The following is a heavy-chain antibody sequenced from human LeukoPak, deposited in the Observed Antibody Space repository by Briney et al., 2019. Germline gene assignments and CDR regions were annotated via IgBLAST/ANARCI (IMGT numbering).Heavy chain of an antibody. D-gene: IGHD3-3*01. V-gene: IGHV4-59*01. CDR3: ARSGLNDFWSGYPPSGMDV. Sequence: GSLRLSCAASGFTFSSYWMSWIRQPPGKGLEWLGYIYYSGSTNYNPSLKSRVTISVDTSKNQFSLKLSSVTAADTAVYYCARSGLNDFWSGYPPSGMDVWGQGTTVTVSS. CDR1: GFTFSSYW. J-gene: IGHJ6*02. CDR2: IYYSGST.